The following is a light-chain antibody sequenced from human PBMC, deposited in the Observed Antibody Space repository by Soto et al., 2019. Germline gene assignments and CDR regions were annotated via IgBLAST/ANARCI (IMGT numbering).Light chain of an antibody. CDR3: QVWDSRSDHVV. J-gene: IGLJ2*01. V-gene: IGLV3-21*02. CDR1: NIGSKS. CDR2: DDS. Sequence: SYELTQPPSVSVAPGQTARITCGGNNIGSKSVHWYQQKPGQAPVLVGYDDSDRPSGIPERLSGSNSGDTATLTISRVEVGDEADYYCQVWDSRSDHVVFGGGTKLTVL.